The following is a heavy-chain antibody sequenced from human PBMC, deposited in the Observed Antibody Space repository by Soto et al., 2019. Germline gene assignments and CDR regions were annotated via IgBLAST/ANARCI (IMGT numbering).Heavy chain of an antibody. CDR3: ARVRRAGGGSLQAFDI. CDR1: GFTFSSYS. D-gene: IGHD3-16*01. Sequence: EVQLVESGGGLVQPGGSLRLSCAASGFTFSSYSMNWVRQAPGKGLEWVSYISSSSSTIYYADSVKGRFTISRDNAKTSLYLQMTGLRDEDTAVYYCARVRRAGGGSLQAFDIWGQGTMVTVSS. J-gene: IGHJ3*02. CDR2: ISSSSSTI. V-gene: IGHV3-48*02.